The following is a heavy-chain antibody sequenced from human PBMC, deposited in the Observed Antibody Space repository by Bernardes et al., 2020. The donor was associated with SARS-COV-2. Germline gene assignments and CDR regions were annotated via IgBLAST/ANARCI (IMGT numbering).Heavy chain of an antibody. Sequence: GSSLRLSCASSGFDFSNSCMHWVRKPPGKGLVWVSRIKTDGNTDYDDSVKGRFTVSRDNTRNTLYLQVNSLRVEDTAVYYCVRFGDPSGWGQGTLVTVSS. CDR2: IKTDGNT. V-gene: IGHV3-74*01. D-gene: IGHD6-19*01. J-gene: IGHJ4*02. CDR1: GFDFSNSC. CDR3: VRFGDPSG.